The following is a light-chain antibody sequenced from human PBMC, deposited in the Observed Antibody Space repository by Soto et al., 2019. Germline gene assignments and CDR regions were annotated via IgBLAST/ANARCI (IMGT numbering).Light chain of an antibody. V-gene: IGKV3-15*01. CDR1: ENIYTN. Sequence: EIVMTQSPATLSVSPGERATLSCRASENIYTNLAWYQQKPGQAPRLLFYGASTRATGLPARFSGTGSGTEFTLTINSLQAEDSAVYSCQQYYNWPRTFGQGTRLEI. J-gene: IGKJ5*01. CDR2: GAS. CDR3: QQYYNWPRT.